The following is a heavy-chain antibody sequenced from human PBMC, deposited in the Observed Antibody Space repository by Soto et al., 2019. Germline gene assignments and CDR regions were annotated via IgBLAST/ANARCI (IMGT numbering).Heavy chain of an antibody. D-gene: IGHD6-13*01. CDR2: ISGSGGST. Sequence: GGSLRLSCAASGFTFSSYAMSWVRQAPGKGLEWVSAISGSGGSTYYADSVKGRFTISRDNSKNTLYLQMNSLRAEDTAVYYCAKDRYSSSRYYYGMDVWGQGTTVTVSS. J-gene: IGHJ6*02. CDR1: GFTFSSYA. V-gene: IGHV3-23*01. CDR3: AKDRYSSSRYYYGMDV.